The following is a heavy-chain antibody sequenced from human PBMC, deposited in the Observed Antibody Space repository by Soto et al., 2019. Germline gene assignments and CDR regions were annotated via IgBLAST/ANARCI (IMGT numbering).Heavy chain of an antibody. CDR1: GFTFSTYA. CDR3: AKDRLSGSYHRYFDY. J-gene: IGHJ4*02. V-gene: IGHV3-23*01. Sequence: GSLRLSCAASGFTFSTYAMSWVRQAPGKGLEWVTGISGRDESTYYADSMKGRFTISRDNSKNKLYLQMSSLRAEDKAVYYCAKDRLSGSYHRYFDYWGQGTLVTVSS. CDR2: ISGRDEST. D-gene: IGHD1-26*01.